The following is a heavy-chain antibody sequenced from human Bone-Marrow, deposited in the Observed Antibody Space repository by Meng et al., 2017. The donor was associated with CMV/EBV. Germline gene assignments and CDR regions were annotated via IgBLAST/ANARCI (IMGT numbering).Heavy chain of an antibody. CDR3: ARFSVGATPPHGDC. V-gene: IGHV4-34*01. D-gene: IGHD1-26*01. CDR2: INHSGST. Sequence: SETLSLTCAVYGGSFSGYYWSWIRQPPGKGLEWIGEINHSGSTNYNPSLKSRVTISVDTSKNQFSLKLSSVTAADTAVYYCARFSVGATPPHGDCWGQGTLVTVSS. CDR1: GGSFSGYY. J-gene: IGHJ4*02.